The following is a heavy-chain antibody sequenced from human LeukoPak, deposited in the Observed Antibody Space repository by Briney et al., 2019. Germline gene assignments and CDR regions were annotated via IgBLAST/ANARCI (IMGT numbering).Heavy chain of an antibody. CDR1: GGSISSYY. Sequence: SETLSLTCTVSGGSISSYYWSWIRQPAGKGLEWIGRIYTSGSTNYNPSLKSRVTMSVDTSKNQFSLKLSSVTAADTAVYYCARGGTIFGVVTPYYYYYMDVWGKGTTVTVSS. J-gene: IGHJ6*03. V-gene: IGHV4-4*07. CDR3: ARGGTIFGVVTPYYYYYMDV. CDR2: IYTSGST. D-gene: IGHD3-3*01.